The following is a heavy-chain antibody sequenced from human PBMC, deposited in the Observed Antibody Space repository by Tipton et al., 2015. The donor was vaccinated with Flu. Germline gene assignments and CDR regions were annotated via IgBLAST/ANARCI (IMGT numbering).Heavy chain of an antibody. CDR2: IYYSGST. D-gene: IGHD5-24*01. J-gene: IGHJ5*02. Sequence: TLSLTCTVSGGSISSSSYYWGWIRQPPGKGLEWIGSIYYSGSTYYNPSLKSRVTISVDTSKNQFSLKLSSVTAADTAVYYCARTDPQDGYNSDWFDPWGQGTLVTVSS. CDR3: ARTDPQDGYNSDWFDP. CDR1: GGSISSSSYY. V-gene: IGHV4-39*07.